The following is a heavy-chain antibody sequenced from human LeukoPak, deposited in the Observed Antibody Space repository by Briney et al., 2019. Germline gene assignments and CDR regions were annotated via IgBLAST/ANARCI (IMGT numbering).Heavy chain of an antibody. CDR1: GFTFSSYA. CDR3: ATVQPPTGDNWFDP. CDR2: ISGSGGST. Sequence: GGSLRLSCAASGFTFSSYAMTWVRQAPGKGLEWVSAISGSGGSTYYADSVKGRFTISRDNSKNTLYLQMNSLRSEDTAVYYCATVQPPTGDNWFDPWGQGTLVTVSS. J-gene: IGHJ5*02. V-gene: IGHV3-23*01.